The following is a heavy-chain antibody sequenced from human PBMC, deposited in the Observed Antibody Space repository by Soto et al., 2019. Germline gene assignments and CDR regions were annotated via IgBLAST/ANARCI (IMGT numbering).Heavy chain of an antibody. CDR2: INHSGST. CDR1: GWSFSGYY. D-gene: IGHD3-10*01. CDR3: ARGRSKSGFGEFNGFNWFDL. Sequence: XETLSITCTVDGWSFSGYYWTWIRKHPGKGLEWIGEINHSGSTNYNPSLKSRVTISVDTSKNQFSLKLSSVTAADTAVYYCARGRSKSGFGEFNGFNWFDLWGQGTLVTVSS. J-gene: IGHJ5*02. V-gene: IGHV4-34*01.